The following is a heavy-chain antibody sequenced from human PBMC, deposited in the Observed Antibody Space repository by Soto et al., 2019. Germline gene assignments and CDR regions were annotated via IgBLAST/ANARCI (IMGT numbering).Heavy chain of an antibody. CDR1: GGTFSSYA. J-gene: IGHJ6*02. CDR3: ARDLPEMATTKVIYGMDV. D-gene: IGHD5-12*01. V-gene: IGHV1-69*12. CDR2: IIPIFGTA. Sequence: QVQLVQSGAEVKKPGSSVKVSCKASGGTFSSYAISWVRQAPGQGLEWMGGIIPIFGTADYAQKFQGRVTITADESTSTAYMDLSSMRSEDTSVYYCARDLPEMATTKVIYGMDVWGQGTTVTVSS.